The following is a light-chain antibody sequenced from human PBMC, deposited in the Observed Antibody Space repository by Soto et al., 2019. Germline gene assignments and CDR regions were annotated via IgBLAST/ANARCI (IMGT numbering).Light chain of an antibody. CDR1: QSISSW. J-gene: IGKJ2*01. V-gene: IGKV1-5*01. CDR3: QQYNSYSLVT. Sequence: DLPMTQSPSTLSASVGDRVTITCRASQSISSWLAWYQQKPGKAPKLLIYDASSLESGVPSRFSGSGSGTECTLTISSLQPDDFATYYCQQYNSYSLVTFGQGTKLEIK. CDR2: DAS.